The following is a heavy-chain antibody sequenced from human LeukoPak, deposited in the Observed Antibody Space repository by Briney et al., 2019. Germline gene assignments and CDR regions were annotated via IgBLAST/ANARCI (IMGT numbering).Heavy chain of an antibody. CDR2: IKQDGGER. J-gene: IGHJ4*02. CDR1: GFSVSGYW. Sequence: GGSLRLSCAVSGFSVSGYWMSWVRQAPGKGLEWVANIKQDGGERYYVDSVKGRFTISRDNAKNSLYLQMNSLRAEDTAVYYCARDQPRGYCSSTSCYPYWGQGTLVTVSS. V-gene: IGHV3-7*01. D-gene: IGHD2-2*01. CDR3: ARDQPRGYCSSTSCYPY.